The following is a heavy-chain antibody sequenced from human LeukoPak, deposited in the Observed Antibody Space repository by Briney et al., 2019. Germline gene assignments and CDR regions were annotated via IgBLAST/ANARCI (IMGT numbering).Heavy chain of an antibody. CDR3: ARRGTIFGVVGAFDI. V-gene: IGHV3-74*01. CDR2: INSDGSST. J-gene: IGHJ3*02. CDR1: RFTFSSYL. Sequence: GGALRLSCAASRFTFSSYLMHGVRQAPGKGVVGVSRINSDGSSTSYAASVKGRFTISRDNAKNTLYLQMNSLRAEDTAVYYCARRGTIFGVVGAFDIWGQGTMVTVSS. D-gene: IGHD3-3*01.